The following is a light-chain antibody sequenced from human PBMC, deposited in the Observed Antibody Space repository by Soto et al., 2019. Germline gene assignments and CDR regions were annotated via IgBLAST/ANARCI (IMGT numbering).Light chain of an antibody. Sequence: EIVMTQSPTILSVSPGERATLSCRASQSVSSNLAWYQQKPGQAPRLLIYGVYTRAPGIPARFTGSGSGTDFTLTISRLEPEDFAVYYCQQYGSSPTFGEGTRLEIK. V-gene: IGKV3-20*01. J-gene: IGKJ5*01. CDR1: QSVSSN. CDR3: QQYGSSPT. CDR2: GVY.